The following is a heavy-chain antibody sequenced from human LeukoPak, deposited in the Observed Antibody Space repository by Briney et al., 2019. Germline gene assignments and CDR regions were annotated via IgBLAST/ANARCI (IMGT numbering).Heavy chain of an antibody. CDR1: GYTFTSYD. Sequence: ASVKVSYKASGYTFTSYDINWVRQATGQGLEWMGWMNPNSGNTGYAQKFQGRVTITRNTSISTAYMELSSLRSEDTAVYYCARARGVAAAAPWGDYWGQGTLVTVSS. CDR3: ARARGVAAAAPWGDY. CDR2: MNPNSGNT. D-gene: IGHD6-13*01. V-gene: IGHV1-8*01. J-gene: IGHJ4*02.